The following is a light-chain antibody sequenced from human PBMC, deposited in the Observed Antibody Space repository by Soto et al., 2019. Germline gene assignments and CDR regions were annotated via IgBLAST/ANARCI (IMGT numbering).Light chain of an antibody. CDR1: QSVRSN. J-gene: IGKJ1*01. V-gene: IGKV3-15*01. CDR2: GAS. CDR3: QQYNNWPGT. Sequence: EIVMTQSPATLSVSPGERATLSCRASQSVRSNLAWYQQKPGQTPRLLISGASTRATGISARFSGSGSGTEFTLTISSMQYEDFAVYYCQQYNNWPGTFGQGTKVEIK.